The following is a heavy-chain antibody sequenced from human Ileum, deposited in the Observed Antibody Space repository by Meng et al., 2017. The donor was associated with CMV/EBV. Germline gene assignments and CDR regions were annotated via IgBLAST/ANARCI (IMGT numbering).Heavy chain of an antibody. D-gene: IGHD3-16*01. Sequence: GGSLRLSCTASGITFRSYWMHWVRQSPGEGLVWVSRINTDGTTTVYADFVKGRFTSARDNARITLYLQMSSLRAEDSAVYYCAKSTGDDYADYESWGQGTLVTVSS. CDR1: GITFRSYW. CDR2: INTDGTTT. CDR3: AKSTGDDYADYES. J-gene: IGHJ5*02. V-gene: IGHV3-74*01.